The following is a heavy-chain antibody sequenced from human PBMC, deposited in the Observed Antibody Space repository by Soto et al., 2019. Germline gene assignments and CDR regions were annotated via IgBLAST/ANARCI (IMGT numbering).Heavy chain of an antibody. V-gene: IGHV1-3*01. J-gene: IGHJ4*02. CDR2: INAGSGNT. CDR3: ARGRRDGYNGGYYFDY. Sequence: ASVKVSCKAAGYTFSTYTMNWVRQAPGQSLEWMGWINAGSGNTKYSQNFQGRVSITRDTSTSTVYMELSSLRSEDTAVYYCARGRRDGYNGGYYFDYWGQGTLVTVSS. D-gene: IGHD5-12*01. CDR1: GYTFSTYT.